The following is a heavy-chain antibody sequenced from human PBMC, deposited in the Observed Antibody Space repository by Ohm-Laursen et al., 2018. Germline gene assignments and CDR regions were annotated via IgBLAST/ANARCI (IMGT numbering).Heavy chain of an antibody. J-gene: IGHJ5*02. Sequence: GTLSLTCSVSGDSISAHYWSWIRQPPGKGLEWIGYIFYSGTTNYNPSLKSRVTISVDTSKNQFSLKLSSVTAADTAVYYCARAQNTMVRGVIPRPNWFDPWGLGTLVTVSS. V-gene: IGHV4-59*08. D-gene: IGHD3-10*01. CDR2: IFYSGTT. CDR3: ARAQNTMVRGVIPRPNWFDP. CDR1: GDSISAHY.